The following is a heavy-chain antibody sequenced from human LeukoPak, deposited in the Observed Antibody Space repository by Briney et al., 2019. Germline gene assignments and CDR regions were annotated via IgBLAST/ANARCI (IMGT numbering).Heavy chain of an antibody. V-gene: IGHV4-38-2*02. D-gene: IGHD4-17*01. CDR3: ARGIYVDSISWHFDL. J-gene: IGHJ2*01. Sequence: PSETLSLTCTVSDYSISSGYGYYWGWVRQPQGKGLEWIGNIYHSGITYYNHFNSSLKSRVTISIDTSKNQFSLRLSSMTAADTAVYYCARGIYVDSISWHFDLWGRGTLVTVSS. CDR2: IYHSGIT. CDR1: DYSISSGYGYY.